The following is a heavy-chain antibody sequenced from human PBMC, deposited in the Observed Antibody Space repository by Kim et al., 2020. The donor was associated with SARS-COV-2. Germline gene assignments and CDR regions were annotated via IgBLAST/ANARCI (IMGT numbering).Heavy chain of an antibody. CDR2: INGDGSST. D-gene: IGHD6-19*01. CDR3: ARAPYSSGWYVIPGNYYYGMDV. V-gene: IGHV3-74*01. J-gene: IGHJ6*02. Sequence: GGSLRLSCAASGFTFSSYWMHWVRQAPGKGLVWVSRINGDGSSTSYADSVKGRFTISRDNAKNTLYLQMNSLRAEDTAVYYCARAPYSSGWYVIPGNYYYGMDVWGQGTTVTVSS. CDR1: GFTFSSYW.